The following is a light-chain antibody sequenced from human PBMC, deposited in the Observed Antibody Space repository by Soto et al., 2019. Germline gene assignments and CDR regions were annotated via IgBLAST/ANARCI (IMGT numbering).Light chain of an antibody. CDR1: QSVGDTF. Sequence: EIVLTQSPGTLSLSPGEKATLSCRASQSVGDTFLSWYQQKPGLALRLLIYGVSNRATGIPDRFSGSGSGTDFILTISRLEPEDFALYYCGQFVSSPPRTFGQGTKVEIK. CDR2: GVS. J-gene: IGKJ1*01. V-gene: IGKV3-20*01. CDR3: GQFVSSPPRT.